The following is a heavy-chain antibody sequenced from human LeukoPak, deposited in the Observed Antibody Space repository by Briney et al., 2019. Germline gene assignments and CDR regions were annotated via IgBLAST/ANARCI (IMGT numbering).Heavy chain of an antibody. CDR2: MNPNSGNT. Sequence: ASVKVSCKASGGTFTSYDINWVRQATGQGLEWMGWMNPNSGNTGYAQKFQGRVTITRNTSISTAYMELSSLRSEDTAVYYCARGGYCSSTSCYGNWFDPWGQGTLVTVSS. V-gene: IGHV1-8*03. CDR3: ARGGYCSSTSCYGNWFDP. J-gene: IGHJ5*02. D-gene: IGHD2-2*01. CDR1: GGTFTSYD.